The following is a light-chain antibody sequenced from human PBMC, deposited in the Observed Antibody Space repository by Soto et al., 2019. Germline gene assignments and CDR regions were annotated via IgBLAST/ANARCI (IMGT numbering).Light chain of an antibody. CDR1: QGISSY. Sequence: DIQMTQSPSSLSASVGDRVTITCRASQGISSYLAWYQQKPGKAPKLLIYAASTLQSGVPSRFSGSGSGTDFTLTISSLQPEDFATYCCQQLNSYPWTFGQGTKVDIK. V-gene: IGKV1-9*01. J-gene: IGKJ1*01. CDR2: AAS. CDR3: QQLNSYPWT.